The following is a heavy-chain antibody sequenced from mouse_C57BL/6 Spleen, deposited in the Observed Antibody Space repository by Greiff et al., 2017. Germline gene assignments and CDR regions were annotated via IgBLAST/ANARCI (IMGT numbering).Heavy chain of an antibody. V-gene: IGHV1-26*01. D-gene: IGHD2-3*01. Sequence: EVKLQQSGPELVKPGASVKISCKASGYTFTDYYMNWVKQSHGKSLEWIGDINPNNGGTSYNQKFKGKATLTVDQSSSTAYMELRSLTSEDSAVYYWARDYDGYWYFDVWGTGTTVTVSS. J-gene: IGHJ1*03. CDR1: GYTFTDYY. CDR3: ARDYDGYWYFDV. CDR2: INPNNGGT.